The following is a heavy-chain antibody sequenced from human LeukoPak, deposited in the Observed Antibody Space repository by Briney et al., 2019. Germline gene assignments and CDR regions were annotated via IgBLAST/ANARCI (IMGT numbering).Heavy chain of an antibody. CDR3: AKGLYSSGWSYFDY. J-gene: IGHJ4*02. D-gene: IGHD6-19*01. V-gene: IGHV3-9*01. Sequence: GRSLRLSCAASGFTFDDYAMHWVRQAPGKGLEWVSGISWNSGSIGYADSVKGRFTISRDNAKNSLYLQMNSLRAEDTALYYCAKGLYSSGWSYFDYWGQGTLVTVSS. CDR1: GFTFDDYA. CDR2: ISWNSGSI.